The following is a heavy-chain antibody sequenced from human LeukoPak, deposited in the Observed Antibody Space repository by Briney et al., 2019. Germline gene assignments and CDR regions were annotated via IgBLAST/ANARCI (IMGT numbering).Heavy chain of an antibody. J-gene: IGHJ6*03. D-gene: IGHD2-21*01. CDR3: ARGRCGGDCYRLGPYYYMDV. V-gene: IGHV4-4*02. CDR1: GDSISSSHW. CDR2: IYHSGST. Sequence: SETLSLTCAVSGDSISSSHWWSWVRQPPGKGLEWIGEIYHSGSTNYNPSLKSRVTMSVDTSKNQFSLKLSSVTAADTAVYYCARGRCGGDCYRLGPYYYMDVWGKGTTVTVSS.